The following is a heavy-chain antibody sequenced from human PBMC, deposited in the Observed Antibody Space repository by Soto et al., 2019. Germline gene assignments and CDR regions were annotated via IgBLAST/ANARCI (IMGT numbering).Heavy chain of an antibody. J-gene: IGHJ6*03. CDR1: GFTFSDYY. V-gene: IGHV3-11*01. Sequence: GGSLRLSCAASGFTFSDYYMSWIRQAPGKGLEWVSYISSSGSTIYYPDSVKGRFTISRDNAKNSLYLQMNSLRAEDTAVYYCARGITMVRGVIMRSYYYYYMDVWGKGTTVTVSS. CDR2: ISSSGSTI. D-gene: IGHD3-10*01. CDR3: ARGITMVRGVIMRSYYYYYMDV.